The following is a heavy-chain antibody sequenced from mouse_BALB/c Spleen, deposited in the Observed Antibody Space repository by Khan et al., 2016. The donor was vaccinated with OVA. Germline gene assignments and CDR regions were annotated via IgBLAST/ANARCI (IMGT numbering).Heavy chain of an antibody. CDR1: GFTFSSYA. V-gene: IGHV5-6-5*01. CDR3: ARVYGSSGVDY. D-gene: IGHD1-1*01. J-gene: IGHJ2*01. CDR2: MSSGGST. Sequence: EVELVESGGGLVKPGGSLKLSCAASGFTFSSYAMSWVRQTPEKRLEWVASMSSGGSTYYPDREKGRFTISRDNVRNILYLQMSSLRSEDTAMYYCARVYGSSGVDYWGQGTTLTVSS.